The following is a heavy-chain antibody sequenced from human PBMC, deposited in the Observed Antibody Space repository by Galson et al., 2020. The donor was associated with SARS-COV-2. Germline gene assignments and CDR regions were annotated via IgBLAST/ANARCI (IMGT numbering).Heavy chain of an antibody. CDR2: ISDSGGRT. V-gene: IGHV3-23*01. J-gene: IGHJ3*02. Sequence: GGSLRLSCAASGFTFTTYAMSWVRQAPGKGLEWVSTISDSGGRTYNADSVKGRFTISRDNSKNTLYLQMNSLRAEDTAVYYCAKYYYGSSSYSRYAFDIWGQGTMVTVSS. CDR3: AKYYYGSSSYSRYAFDI. CDR1: GFTFTTYA. D-gene: IGHD3-22*01.